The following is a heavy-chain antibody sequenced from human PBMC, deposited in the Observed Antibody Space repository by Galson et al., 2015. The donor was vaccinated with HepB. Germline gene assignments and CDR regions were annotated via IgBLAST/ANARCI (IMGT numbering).Heavy chain of an antibody. J-gene: IGHJ4*02. CDR2: INHSGST. CDR3: ARGPPRFPGFTTYYYDIRTRPYLDY. V-gene: IGHV4-34*01. CDR1: GGSFSGYY. Sequence: SETLSLTCAVYGGSFSGYYWSWIRQPPGKGLEWIGEINHSGSTDYNPSLKSRVTISVDTSKNQFSLKLSSVTAADTAVYYCARGPPRFPGFTTYYYDIRTRPYLDYWGQGTLVTVSS. D-gene: IGHD3-22*01.